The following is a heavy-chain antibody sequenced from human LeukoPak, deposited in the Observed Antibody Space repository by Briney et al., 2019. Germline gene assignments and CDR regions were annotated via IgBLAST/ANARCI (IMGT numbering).Heavy chain of an antibody. Sequence: SETLSLTCAVSGGSISSGGYSWSGIRQPPGKGMERIGYIYHSGSTYYNPSLKSRVTISVDRSKNQFSLKLSSVTAADTAVYYCARANYDSSGDAFDIWGQGTMVTVSS. D-gene: IGHD3-22*01. V-gene: IGHV4-30-2*01. J-gene: IGHJ3*02. CDR2: IYHSGST. CDR3: ARANYDSSGDAFDI. CDR1: GGSISSGGYS.